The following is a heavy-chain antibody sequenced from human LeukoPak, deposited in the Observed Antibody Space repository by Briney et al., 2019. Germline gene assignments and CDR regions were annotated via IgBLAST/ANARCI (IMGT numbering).Heavy chain of an antibody. V-gene: IGHV4-59*08. J-gene: IGHJ4*02. D-gene: IGHD4-17*01. CDR3: ARHHDYGGNVDY. CDR2: IYISGNT. CDR1: GASISSDY. Sequence: SETLSLTCTVSGASISSDYWSWIRQSPGKGLEWIGYIYISGNTNYNPSLKSRVTISIDTSKNQLSLKLSSVTAADTAVYYCARHHDYGGNVDYWGQGTLVTVSS.